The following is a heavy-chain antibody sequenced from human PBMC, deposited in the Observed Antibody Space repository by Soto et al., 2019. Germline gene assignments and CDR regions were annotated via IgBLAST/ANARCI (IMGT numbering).Heavy chain of an antibody. Sequence: GGSLRLSCAASGFTFSSYAMSWVRQAPGKGLEWVSAISGSGGSTYYADSVKGRFTISRDNSKNTLYLQMNSLRAEDTAVYYCANSVPYSSSWYLSWYAFDIWGQGTMVTVSS. CDR2: ISGSGGST. D-gene: IGHD6-13*01. CDR1: GFTFSSYA. CDR3: ANSVPYSSSWYLSWYAFDI. J-gene: IGHJ3*02. V-gene: IGHV3-23*01.